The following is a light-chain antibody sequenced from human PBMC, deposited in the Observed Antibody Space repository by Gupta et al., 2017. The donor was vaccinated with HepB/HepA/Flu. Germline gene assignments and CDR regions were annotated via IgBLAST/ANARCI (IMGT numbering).Light chain of an antibody. J-gene: IGLJ2*01. V-gene: IGLV4-69*01. CDR3: QTGGTYIV. Sequence: QLLLPPSPSATASLGASVRLTCTLNSGHSNYAIAWHQQHPQKGPRFLMKVNSDGTHTVGAGIPYRFSGSSSGAAPYLSLASGESVDEDDYYWQTGGTYIVFGGGTKLTVL. CDR2: VNSDGTH. CDR1: SGHSNYA.